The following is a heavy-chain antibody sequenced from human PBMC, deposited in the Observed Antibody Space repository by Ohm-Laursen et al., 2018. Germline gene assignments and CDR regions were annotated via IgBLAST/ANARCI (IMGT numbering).Heavy chain of an antibody. J-gene: IGHJ4*02. CDR3: ARADYGGPYRFDY. CDR1: GGSISSGGYY. V-gene: IGHV4-31*03. CDR2: IYYSGST. Sequence: SETLSLTCPVSGGSISSGGYYWSWIRQHPGKGLEWIGYIYYSGSTYYNPSLKSRVTISVDTSKNQFSLKLSSMTAADTAVYYCARADYGGPYRFDYWGQGTLVTVSS. D-gene: IGHD4-23*01.